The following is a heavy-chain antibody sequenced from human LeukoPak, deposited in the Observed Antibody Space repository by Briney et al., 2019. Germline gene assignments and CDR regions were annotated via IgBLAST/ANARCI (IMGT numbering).Heavy chain of an antibody. CDR2: INTDGSST. CDR3: ARAGDDSYYYYYYGMDV. Sequence: PGGSLRLSCAASGFTFSSYWMHWVRQAPGKGLVWVSRINTDGSSTSYADSVKGRFTISRDNAKNTLYLQMNSLRAEDTAVYYCARAGDDSYYYYYYGMDVWGQGTTVTVSS. J-gene: IGHJ6*02. CDR1: GFTFSSYW. V-gene: IGHV3-74*01. D-gene: IGHD3-10*01.